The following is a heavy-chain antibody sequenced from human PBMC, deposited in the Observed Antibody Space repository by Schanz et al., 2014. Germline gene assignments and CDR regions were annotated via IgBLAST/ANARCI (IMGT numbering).Heavy chain of an antibody. D-gene: IGHD3-9*01. Sequence: EVQLLESGGGLVQPGGSLRLSCAASGFTFRNYGMSWVCQAPGQGLEWVSAISGSGGSTYYADSVKGRFTISRDNSKNTLYLQINNLRAEDTAVYYCAYYDVLTGFDYWGQGTLVTVSS. CDR2: ISGSGGST. CDR3: AYYDVLTGFDY. CDR1: GFTFRNYG. J-gene: IGHJ4*02. V-gene: IGHV3-23*01.